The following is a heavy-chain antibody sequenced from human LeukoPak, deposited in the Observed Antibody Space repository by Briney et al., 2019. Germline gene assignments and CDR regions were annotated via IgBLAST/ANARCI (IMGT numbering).Heavy chain of an antibody. CDR3: AKFGTDVYYYDSSGYDDY. D-gene: IGHD3-22*01. Sequence: GGSLRLSCAASGFTFSSYGMHWVRQAPGKGLEGVAVISHDGSNKYYADSVKGRFTISRDNSKNTLYLQMNSLRAEDTAVYYCAKFGTDVYYYDSSGYDDYWGQGTLVTVSS. CDR2: ISHDGSNK. J-gene: IGHJ4*02. V-gene: IGHV3-30*18. CDR1: GFTFSSYG.